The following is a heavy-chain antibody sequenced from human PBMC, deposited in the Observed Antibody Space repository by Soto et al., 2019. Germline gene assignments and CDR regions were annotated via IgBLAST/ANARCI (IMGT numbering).Heavy chain of an antibody. Sequence: PSEERSLPCTVSGGFPSPGRYHLSWLRQQPRKGLEWIGYTYYSGSTYYNPPLKSRVTIPVATSKIHFSLRLSSVIAAETAVYYCARDRPICVYIWGIYRQNTATAYYY. D-gene: IGHD3-16*02. CDR3: ARDRPICVYIWGIYRQNTATAYYY. V-gene: IGHV4-31*03. CDR1: GGFPSPGRYH. J-gene: IGHJ6*03. CDR2: TYYSGST.